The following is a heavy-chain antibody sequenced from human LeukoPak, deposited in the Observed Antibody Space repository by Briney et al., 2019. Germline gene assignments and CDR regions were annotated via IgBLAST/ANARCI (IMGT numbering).Heavy chain of an antibody. CDR3: VKNSSSSCCFDY. V-gene: IGHV3-74*01. CDR1: GFTFSSYW. Sequence: GGSLRLSCAASGFTFSSYWMHWVRQALGKGLVWVSRINTDGSTTSYADSVQGRFTISRDNAKNTLYLQMNSLRAEDTAVYYCVKNSSSSCCFDYWGQGALVTVSS. J-gene: IGHJ4*02. CDR2: INTDGSTT. D-gene: IGHD6-6*01.